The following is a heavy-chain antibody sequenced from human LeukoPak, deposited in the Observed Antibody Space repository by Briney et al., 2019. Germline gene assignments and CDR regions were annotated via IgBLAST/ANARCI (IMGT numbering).Heavy chain of an antibody. CDR3: ARDGGVIPPPGAFDI. Sequence: GGSLRLSCAASGFTFSSYAMHWVRQAPGKGLEWVAVISYDGSNKYYADSVKGRFTISRDNSKNTLYLQMNSLRAEDTAVYYCARDGGVIPPPGAFDIWGQGTMVTVSS. D-gene: IGHD2/OR15-2a*01. CDR1: GFTFSSYA. V-gene: IGHV3-30-3*01. CDR2: ISYDGSNK. J-gene: IGHJ3*02.